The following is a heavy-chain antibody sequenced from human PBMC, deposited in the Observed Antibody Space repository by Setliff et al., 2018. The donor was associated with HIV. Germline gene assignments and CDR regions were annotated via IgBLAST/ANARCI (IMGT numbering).Heavy chain of an antibody. CDR3: ARRRETIVVVIGIPNWYFDL. J-gene: IGHJ2*01. V-gene: IGHV4-38-2*01. CDR1: GYSISSGYY. D-gene: IGHD2-21*01. CDR2: IYHSGST. Sequence: SETLSLTCAVSGYSISSGYYWGWIRQPPEKGLEWIGTIYHSGSTYYNPSLKSRVTISVDTSKNQFSLRLSSVTAADSAVYYCARRRETIVVVIGIPNWYFDLWG.